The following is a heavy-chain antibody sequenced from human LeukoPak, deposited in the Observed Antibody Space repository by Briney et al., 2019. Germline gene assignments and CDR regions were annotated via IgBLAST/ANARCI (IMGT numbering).Heavy chain of an antibody. CDR3: ARIGYCSGGSCYPRAY. D-gene: IGHD2-15*01. CDR1: GFTFSDFW. V-gene: IGHV3-21*01. J-gene: IGHJ4*02. CDR2: ISSSSSYI. Sequence: GGSLRLSCAASGFTFSDFWMHWVRQAPGKGLEWVSSISSSSSYIYYADSVKGRFTISRDNAKNSLYLQMNSLRAEDTAVYYCARIGYCSGGSCYPRAYWGQGTLVTVSS.